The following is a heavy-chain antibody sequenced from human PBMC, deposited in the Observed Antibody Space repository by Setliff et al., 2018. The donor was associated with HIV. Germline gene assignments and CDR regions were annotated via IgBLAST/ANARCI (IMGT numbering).Heavy chain of an antibody. CDR2: IYYSGST. Sequence: PSETLSLTCTVSGGSISSGDYYWSWIRQPPGKGLEWIGYIYYSGSTYYNPSLKSRVTISVDTSKNQFSLKLSSVTAADTAVYYCAREVYYGSGSSDTAPGWGQGTLVTVSS. D-gene: IGHD3-10*01. V-gene: IGHV4-30-4*08. CDR1: GGSISSGDYY. J-gene: IGHJ4*02. CDR3: AREVYYGSGSSDTAPG.